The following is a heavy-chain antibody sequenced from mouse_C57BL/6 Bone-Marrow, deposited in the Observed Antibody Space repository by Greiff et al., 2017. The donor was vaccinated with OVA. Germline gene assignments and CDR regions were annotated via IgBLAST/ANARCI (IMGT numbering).Heavy chain of an antibody. D-gene: IGHD1-1*01. CDR2: INPSSGYT. J-gene: IGHJ4*01. V-gene: IGHV1-4*01. CDR1: GYTFTSYT. CDR3: ARGLSTVVATGNYAMDY. Sequence: QVQLQQSGAELARPGASVKMSCKASGYTFTSYTMHWVKQRPGQGLEWIGYINPSSGYTKYNQKFKDKATLTADKSSSTAYMQLSSLTSEDSAVYYCARGLSTVVATGNYAMDYWGQGTSVTVSS.